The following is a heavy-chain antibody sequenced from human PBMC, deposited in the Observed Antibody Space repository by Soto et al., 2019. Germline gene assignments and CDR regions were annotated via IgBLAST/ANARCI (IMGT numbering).Heavy chain of an antibody. J-gene: IGHJ4*02. CDR2: IVPNVGTV. D-gene: IGHD3-3*01. CDR1: GGTLSSFITYP. Sequence: QVQLGQSGPEATKPGASVKVPCKTSGGTLSSFITYPINWVRHAPGQGPEWMGGIVPNVGTVNYAQRFQGRVTITADKSTGTSYMELNILISEDTALYYCARRDTSGFLRYFDTWGQGTLVTVSS. V-gene: IGHV1-69*06. CDR3: ARRDTSGFLRYFDT.